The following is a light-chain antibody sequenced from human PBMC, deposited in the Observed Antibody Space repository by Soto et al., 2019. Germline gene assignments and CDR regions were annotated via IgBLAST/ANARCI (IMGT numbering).Light chain of an antibody. Sequence: EIVWTQSPATLSLSPGERATLSCRASQSVSSYLAWYQQKPGQAPRPLIYDASNRATGIPARFSGSGSGTDFTLTISSLEPEDFAVYYCQQRGDWPPITFGQGTRLEIK. CDR3: QQRGDWPPIT. CDR2: DAS. V-gene: IGKV3-11*01. J-gene: IGKJ5*01. CDR1: QSVSSY.